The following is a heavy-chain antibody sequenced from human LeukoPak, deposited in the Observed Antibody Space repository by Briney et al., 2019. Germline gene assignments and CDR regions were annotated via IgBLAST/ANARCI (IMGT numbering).Heavy chain of an antibody. Sequence: RPGGSLRLSCAASGFTFRSYGMHWVRHTPGKGLEWVAFIRYDESNKYYADSVKGRFTITRDNSRNTLYLQMNSLRAEDTAVYYCAKGLGSAPYDYWGQGTLVTVSS. V-gene: IGHV3-30*02. CDR3: AKGLGSAPYDY. J-gene: IGHJ4*02. CDR2: IRYDESNK. D-gene: IGHD7-27*01. CDR1: GFTFRSYG.